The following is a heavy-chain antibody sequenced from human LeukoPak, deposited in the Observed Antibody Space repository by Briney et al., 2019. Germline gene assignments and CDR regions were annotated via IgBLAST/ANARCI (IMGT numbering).Heavy chain of an antibody. V-gene: IGHV1-69*05. J-gene: IGHJ5*02. CDR1: GGTFSSYP. D-gene: IGHD4-17*01. CDR2: IIPIFGTA. Sequence: GASVKVSCKASGGTFSSYPISWVQKAPGQGLKWMGGIIPIFGTANYAQKFQGRVTVTTDESTSTAYMELSSLRSEDTAVYYCARGLSGDYDWFDPWGQGTLVTVSS. CDR3: ARGLSGDYDWFDP.